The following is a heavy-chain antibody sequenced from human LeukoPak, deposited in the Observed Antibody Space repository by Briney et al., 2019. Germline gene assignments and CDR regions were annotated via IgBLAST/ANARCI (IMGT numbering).Heavy chain of an antibody. CDR2: IYYSGST. V-gene: IGHV4-59*12. CDR3: ARDGSYNWFDP. Sequence: SETLSLTCTVSGESISGFYWTWIRQPPGKGLEWIGYIYYSGSTNYNPSLKSRVTISVDTSKNQFSLKLSSVTAADTAVYYCARDGSYNWFDPWGQGTLVTVSS. J-gene: IGHJ5*02. CDR1: GESISGFY.